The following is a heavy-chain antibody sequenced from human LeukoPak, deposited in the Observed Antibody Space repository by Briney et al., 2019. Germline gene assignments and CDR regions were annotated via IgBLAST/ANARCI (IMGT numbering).Heavy chain of an antibody. Sequence: AGSLRLSCAASGFTFSSYEMNWVRQAPGHGLEWGSYISSSGSTIYYADSVKGRFTISRDNAKNSLYLKMNSLIAEDTAVYYCARGSGDYDLTYWFDPWGQGTLVTVSS. CDR3: ARGSGDYDLTYWFDP. D-gene: IGHD4-17*01. CDR1: GFTFSSYE. CDR2: ISSSGSTI. J-gene: IGHJ5*02. V-gene: IGHV3-48*03.